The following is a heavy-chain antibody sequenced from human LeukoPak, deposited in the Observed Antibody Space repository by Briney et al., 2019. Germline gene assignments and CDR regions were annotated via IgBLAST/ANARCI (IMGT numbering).Heavy chain of an antibody. Sequence: GGSLRLSCAASGFTFSSFAMTWVRQAPGKGLEWVSGFDGNGPNTYYADSVKGRWTISRDNSRSTLYLEMNSLRPEDTAIYYCAKPRTTGLGWAQFDYWGQGSLVTVSS. D-gene: IGHD2-8*02. CDR2: FDGNGPNT. J-gene: IGHJ4*02. CDR1: GFTFSSFA. V-gene: IGHV3-23*01. CDR3: AKPRTTGLGWAQFDY.